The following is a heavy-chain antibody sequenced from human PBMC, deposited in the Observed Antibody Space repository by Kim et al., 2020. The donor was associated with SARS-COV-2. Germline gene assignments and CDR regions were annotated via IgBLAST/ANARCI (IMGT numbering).Heavy chain of an antibody. J-gene: IGHJ6*02. D-gene: IGHD5-18*01. Sequence: SLKSRVTISVDTSKNQFSLQLSSVTAADTAVYYCARDNVDTAMALFGMDVWGQGTTVTVSS. V-gene: IGHV4-39*07. CDR3: ARDNVDTAMALFGMDV.